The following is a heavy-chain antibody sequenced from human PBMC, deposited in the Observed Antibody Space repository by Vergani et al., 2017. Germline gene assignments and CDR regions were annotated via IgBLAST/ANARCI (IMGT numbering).Heavy chain of an antibody. CDR1: GFTFSDYY. CDR2: ISSSGSTI. J-gene: IGHJ4*02. V-gene: IGHV3-11*01. Sequence: QVQLVESGGGLVKPGRSLRLSCAASGFTFSDYYMSWIRQAPGKGLEWVSYISSSGSTIYYADSVKGRFTISRDNAKNALYLQMNSLRAEDTAVYYCARDTSRFIAARRDFDYWGQGTLVTVSS. CDR3: ARDTSRFIAARRDFDY. D-gene: IGHD6-6*01.